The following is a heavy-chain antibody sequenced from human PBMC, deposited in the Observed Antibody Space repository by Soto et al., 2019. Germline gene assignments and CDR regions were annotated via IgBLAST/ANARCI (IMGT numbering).Heavy chain of an antibody. Sequence: QVQLQQWGAGLLKPSETLSLTCAVHGGSFSGYYWDWIRQPPGKGLEWIGEVNHGGTSNYNPSLKSRASISVDTSKKLFSFKLTSVTAEDTAPYFCASSSFLRSGDLFRGLDVWGQGTTVTVSS. CDR2: VNHGGTS. CDR1: GGSFSGYY. D-gene: IGHD3-10*01. J-gene: IGHJ6*02. V-gene: IGHV4-34*01. CDR3: ASSSFLRSGDLFRGLDV.